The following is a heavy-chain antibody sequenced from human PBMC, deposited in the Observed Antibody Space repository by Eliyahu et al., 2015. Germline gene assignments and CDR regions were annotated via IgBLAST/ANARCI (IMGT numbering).Heavy chain of an antibody. CDR3: ARVGSGYKGDAFDI. D-gene: IGHD3-3*01. CDR1: GGTFSSYA. V-gene: IGHV1-69*01. CDR2: IIPIFGTA. Sequence: EVKKPGSSVKVSCKASGGTFSSYAISWVRQAPGQGLEWMGGIIPIFGTANYAQKFQGRVTITADESTSTAYMELSSLRSEDTAVYYCARVGSGYKGDAFDIWGQGTMVTVSS. J-gene: IGHJ3*02.